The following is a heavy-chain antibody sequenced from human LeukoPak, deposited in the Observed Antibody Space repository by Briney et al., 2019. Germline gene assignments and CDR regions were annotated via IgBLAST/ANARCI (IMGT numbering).Heavy chain of an antibody. V-gene: IGHV3-23*01. CDR2: ISGSGGST. D-gene: IGHD4-17*01. CDR3: ARGPLYGDYGKTIDY. Sequence: PGGSLRLSCAASGFAFSNYAMSWVRQAPGMGPEWVSAISGSGGSTYYPDSVKGRFTISRDNSKNTLHLQMNSLRAEDTAVYYCARGPLYGDYGKTIDYWGQGTLVTVSS. CDR1: GFAFSNYA. J-gene: IGHJ4*02.